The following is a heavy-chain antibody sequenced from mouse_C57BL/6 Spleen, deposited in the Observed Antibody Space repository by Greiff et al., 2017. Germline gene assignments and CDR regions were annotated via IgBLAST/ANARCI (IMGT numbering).Heavy chain of an antibody. V-gene: IGHV5-17*01. Sequence: EVQVVESGGGLVKPGGSLKLSCAASGFTFSDYGMHWVRQAPEKGLEWVAYISSGMSTIYYADTVKGRFTISRDNAKNTLFLQMTSLMSEDTAMYYCARLLLWYFDVWGTGTTVTVSS. CDR1: GFTFSDYG. CDR2: ISSGMSTI. CDR3: ARLLLWYFDV. J-gene: IGHJ1*03. D-gene: IGHD1-1*01.